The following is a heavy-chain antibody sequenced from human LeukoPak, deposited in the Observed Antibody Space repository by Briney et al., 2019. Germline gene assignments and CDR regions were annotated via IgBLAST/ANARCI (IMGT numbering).Heavy chain of an antibody. D-gene: IGHD2-21*01. CDR2: MSAYTGNT. V-gene: IGHV1-18*01. CDR1: GYTFTTYG. CDR3: ASDCGNCGGAPDDTFDI. J-gene: IGHJ3*02. Sequence: ASVKVSCKASGYTFTTYGISWVRQAPGQGLEWMGWMSAYTGNTNYAQKVQGRVTMTTDTSTSTAYMELRSLRSDDTAVYYCASDCGNCGGAPDDTFDIWGQGTMVTVSS.